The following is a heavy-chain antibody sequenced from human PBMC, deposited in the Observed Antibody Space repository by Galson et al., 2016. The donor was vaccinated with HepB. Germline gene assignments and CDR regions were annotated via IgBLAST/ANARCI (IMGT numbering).Heavy chain of an antibody. V-gene: IGHV3-9*01. J-gene: IGHJ4*02. CDR1: GFTFGEYA. CDR3: SKDMSAGAAASGCFDC. D-gene: IGHD6-13*01. Sequence: SLRLSCAASGFTFGEYAMHWVRQAPGKGLEWVSTISWNSGTIHYMDSVKGRFTTSRDNAKNSLHLQMDGLKTEDTALYYCSKDMSAGAAASGCFDCWGQGTLVTVSS. CDR2: ISWNSGTI.